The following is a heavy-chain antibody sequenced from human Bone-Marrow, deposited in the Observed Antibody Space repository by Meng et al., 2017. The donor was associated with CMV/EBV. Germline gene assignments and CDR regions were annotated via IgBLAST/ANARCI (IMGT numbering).Heavy chain of an antibody. Sequence: SETLSLTCTVSGGSISSYYWSWIRQPAGKGLEWIGRIYTSGSTNYNPSLKSRVTMSVDTSKNQFSLKLSSVTAADTAVYYCARGYRRGLRGWYFDLWGRATLVTVSS. V-gene: IGHV4-4*07. CDR1: GGSISSYY. CDR2: IYTSGST. D-gene: IGHD4-17*01. CDR3: ARGYRRGLRGWYFDL. J-gene: IGHJ2*01.